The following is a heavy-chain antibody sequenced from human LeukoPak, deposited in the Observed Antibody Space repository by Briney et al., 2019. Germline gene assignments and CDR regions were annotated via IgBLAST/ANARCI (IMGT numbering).Heavy chain of an antibody. J-gene: IGHJ5*02. CDR3: ARGVGTTVTTSGNWFDP. Sequence: ASVKVSCKASGYTFAGYYMHWVRQAPGQGLEWMGWINPNSGGTNYAQKFQGRVTMTRDTSISTAYMELSRLRSDDTAVYYCARGVGTTVTTSGNWFDPWGQGTLVTVSS. CDR1: GYTFAGYY. CDR2: INPNSGGT. D-gene: IGHD4-17*01. V-gene: IGHV1-2*02.